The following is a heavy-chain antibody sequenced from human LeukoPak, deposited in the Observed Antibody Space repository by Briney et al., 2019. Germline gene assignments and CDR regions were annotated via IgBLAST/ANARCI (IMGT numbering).Heavy chain of an antibody. D-gene: IGHD1-26*01. J-gene: IGHJ6*02. CDR2: INHSGST. CDR3: ARGMGATRAYYYYGMDV. Sequence: SETLSLTCTASGGSISSHYWSWIRQPPGKGLEWIGEINHSGSTNYNPSLKSRVTISVDTSKNQFSLKLSSVTAADTAVYYCARGMGATRAYYYYGMDVWGQGTTVTVSS. V-gene: IGHV4-34*01. CDR1: GGSISSHY.